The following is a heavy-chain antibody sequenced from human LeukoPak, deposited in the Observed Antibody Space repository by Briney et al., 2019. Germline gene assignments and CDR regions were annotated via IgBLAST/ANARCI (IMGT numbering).Heavy chain of an antibody. J-gene: IGHJ6*04. CDR1: GYTFTSYG. CDR3: ARDRAPVLLWFGESKPYYYYGMDV. V-gene: IGHV1-18*04. D-gene: IGHD3-10*01. Sequence: ASVKVSCKASGYTFTSYGISWVRQAPGQGLEWMGWISAYNDNTNYAQKLQGRVTMTTDTSTSTAYMELRSLRSDDTAVYYCARDRAPVLLWFGESKPYYYYGMDVWGKGTTVTVSS. CDR2: ISAYNDNT.